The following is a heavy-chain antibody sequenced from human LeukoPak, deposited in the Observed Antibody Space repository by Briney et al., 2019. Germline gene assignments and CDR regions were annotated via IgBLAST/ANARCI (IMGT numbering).Heavy chain of an antibody. CDR1: GFTFSNAW. D-gene: IGHD2-2*01. J-gene: IGHJ5*01. Sequence: GSLRLSCAASGFTFSNAWMNWVRQAPGQGLEWIGDINHSGSTNYNPSLKSRVTISVDTSKNQLSLKLTSVTAADTAVYFCARGSYCSSTTCYNSGHFASWGQGTLVTVSS. CDR3: ARGSYCSSTTCYNSGHFAS. CDR2: INHSGST. V-gene: IGHV4-34*01.